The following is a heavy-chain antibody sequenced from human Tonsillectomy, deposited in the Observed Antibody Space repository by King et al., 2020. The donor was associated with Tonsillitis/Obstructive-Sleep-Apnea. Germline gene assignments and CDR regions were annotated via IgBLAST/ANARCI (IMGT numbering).Heavy chain of an antibody. J-gene: IGHJ4*02. CDR1: VGSISSYY. CDR2: IYYSGST. V-gene: IGHV4-59*01. Sequence: QLQESGPGLVKPSETLSLTCTVSVGSISSYYWSWIRQPPGKGLEWIGYIYYSGSTNYNPSLKSRVTISVDTSKNQFSLKLSSVTAADTAVYYCARQHGWGNRPYYFDYWGQGTLVTVSS. CDR3: ARQHGWGNRPYYFDY. D-gene: IGHD3-16*01.